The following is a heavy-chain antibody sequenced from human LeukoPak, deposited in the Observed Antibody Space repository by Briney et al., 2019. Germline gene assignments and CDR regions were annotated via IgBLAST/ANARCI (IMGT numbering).Heavy chain of an antibody. CDR3: ARDLGRDGYSD. Sequence: GGSLRLSRAASGFTFSSYSMNWVRQAPGKGLEWVSSISSSSSYIYYADSVKGRFTISRDNAKNSLYLQMNSLRAEDTAVYYCARDLGRDGYSDWGQGTLVTVSS. CDR2: ISSSSSYI. J-gene: IGHJ4*02. V-gene: IGHV3-21*01. D-gene: IGHD5-24*01. CDR1: GFTFSSYS.